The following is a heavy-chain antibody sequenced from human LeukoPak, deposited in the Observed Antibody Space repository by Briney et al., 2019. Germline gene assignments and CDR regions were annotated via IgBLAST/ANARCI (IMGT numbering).Heavy chain of an antibody. V-gene: IGHV3-30*04. D-gene: IGHD2-15*01. J-gene: IGHJ6*03. CDR2: ISNDGSNK. CDR1: GFTFSSYA. Sequence: GGSLRLSCAASGFTFSSYAMHWVRQAQGKGLEWVAVISNDGSNKYYAESVKGRFTISRDNSKNTLYLQMNSLRAEDTAVYYCARDPRYCSAGSCSSYYYYMDVWGKGTTVTVSS. CDR3: ARDPRYCSAGSCSSYYYYMDV.